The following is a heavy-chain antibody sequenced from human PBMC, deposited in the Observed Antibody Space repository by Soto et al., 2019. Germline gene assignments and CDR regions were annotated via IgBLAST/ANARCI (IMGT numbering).Heavy chain of an antibody. CDR1: GYTFTSYA. CDR2: INAGNGNT. D-gene: IGHD2-21*02. CDR3: ARVKKTAGTSYFDY. Sequence: ASVKVSCKASGYTFTSYAMHWVRQAPGQRLEWMGWINAGNGNTKYSQKFQGRVTITRDTSASTAYMELSSLRSEDTAVYYCARVKKTAGTSYFDYWGRGTLVTVSS. J-gene: IGHJ4*02. V-gene: IGHV1-3*01.